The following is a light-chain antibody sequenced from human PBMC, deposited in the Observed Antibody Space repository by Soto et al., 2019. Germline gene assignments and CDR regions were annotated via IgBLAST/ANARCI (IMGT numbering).Light chain of an antibody. CDR1: QSIGNN. Sequence: VLTQSPATLSVSPGERATLSCRASQSIGNNLAWYQQKPVRTPRLLIYGASTRATGIPARFSGSGSGTAFSITISSLQSEDFAVYYYQLYNIWPPMYTFGQGTQLEIK. V-gene: IGKV3-15*01. J-gene: IGKJ2*01. CDR2: GAS. CDR3: QLYNIWPPMYT.